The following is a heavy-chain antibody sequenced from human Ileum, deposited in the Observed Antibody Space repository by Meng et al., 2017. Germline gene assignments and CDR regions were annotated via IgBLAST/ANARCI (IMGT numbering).Heavy chain of an antibody. V-gene: IGHV3-30*04. J-gene: IGHJ2*01. CDR1: GFTFSSYA. CDR3: ASPPSEGDL. Sequence: VKRVESGGGGVQPGSALRLSCAASGFTFSSYAMHWVRQAPGKGLEWVAVISYDGSNKYYADSVKGRFTISRDNSKNTLYLQMNSLRAEDTAVYYCASPPSEGDLWGRGTLVTVSS. D-gene: IGHD3-10*01. CDR2: ISYDGSNK.